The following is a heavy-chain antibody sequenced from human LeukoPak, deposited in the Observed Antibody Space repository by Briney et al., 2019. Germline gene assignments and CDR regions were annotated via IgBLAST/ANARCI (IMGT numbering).Heavy chain of an antibody. J-gene: IGHJ5*02. V-gene: IGHV1-18*01. CDR3: ARVVSSDIVVVVAATRLAEFDP. CDR1: GYTFTSYG. D-gene: IGHD2-15*01. CDR2: ISAYNGNT. Sequence: ASVKVSCKASGYTFTSYGISWVRQAPGQGLEWMGGISAYNGNTNYAQKLQGRVTMTTDTSTSTAYMELRSLRSDDTAVYYCARVVSSDIVVVVAATRLAEFDPWGQGTLVTVSS.